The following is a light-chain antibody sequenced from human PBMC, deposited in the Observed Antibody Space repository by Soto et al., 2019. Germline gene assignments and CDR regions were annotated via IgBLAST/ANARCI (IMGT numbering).Light chain of an antibody. Sequence: DIVMTQSPDSLAVSLGERATINCKSSQSVLYSSNNENYLAWYQQKPGQPPKLLFYWASTRESGVPDRFSGSGSGTDFTLTISSLQAEDVAVYYCQQYYSPPLTFGGGTKVDIK. CDR1: QSVLYSSNNENY. CDR3: QQYYSPPLT. V-gene: IGKV4-1*01. J-gene: IGKJ4*01. CDR2: WAS.